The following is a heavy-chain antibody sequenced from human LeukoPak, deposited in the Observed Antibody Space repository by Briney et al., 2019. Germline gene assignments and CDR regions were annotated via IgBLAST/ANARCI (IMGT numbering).Heavy chain of an antibody. CDR3: ARLAYGDYYLDY. D-gene: IGHD4-17*01. Sequence: SETLSLTCTVSGDSISDYYWSWIRQPVGKGLEWIGRIYSSGSTNYNPSLKSRVTMSVDTSKNQFSLKLSSVTAADTAMFYCARLAYGDYYLDYWGQGTLVTVSS. CDR2: IYSSGST. V-gene: IGHV4-4*07. CDR1: GDSISDYY. J-gene: IGHJ4*02.